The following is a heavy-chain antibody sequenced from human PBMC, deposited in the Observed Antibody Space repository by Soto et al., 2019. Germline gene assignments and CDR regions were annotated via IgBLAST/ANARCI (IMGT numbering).Heavy chain of an antibody. CDR2: ISYIGDSS. CDR3: AKSDCTTRWYYYYMDV. D-gene: IGHD2-21*01. J-gene: IGHJ6*03. CDR1: GFTFSNYA. V-gene: IGHV3-23*04. Sequence: EVQLVESGGGLVQPGASLRVSCAASGFTFSNYAMNWVRQAPGKGLEWVSSISYIGDSSYFADSVKDRFTVPRDNSRSTMHMQMSSLVADDTALYYCAKSDCTTRWYYYYMDVWGKGTTVTVSS.